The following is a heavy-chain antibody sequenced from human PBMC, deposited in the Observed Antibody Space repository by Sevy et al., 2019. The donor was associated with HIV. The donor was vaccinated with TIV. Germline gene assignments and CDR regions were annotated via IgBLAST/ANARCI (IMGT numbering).Heavy chain of an antibody. CDR3: ARGPYSSGLRFDY. J-gene: IGHJ4*02. Sequence: WGSLRLSCVASGFSFRDYALHWVRQGPGKGLEWVAVVSFDGGNKYYPDSVKGRFTVSRNNSKNTLFLQMDSLRGEDTAVYYCARGPYSSGLRFDYWGQGTLVTVSS. CDR1: GFSFRDYA. V-gene: IGHV3-30*04. CDR2: VSFDGGNK. D-gene: IGHD6-19*01.